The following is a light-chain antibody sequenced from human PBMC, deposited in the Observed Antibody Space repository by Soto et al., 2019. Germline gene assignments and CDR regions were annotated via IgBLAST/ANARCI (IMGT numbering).Light chain of an antibody. Sequence: QSVLTQPASVSGSPGQSITISCTGTSSDIGRYNLVSWYQQHPGKPPKLMIYEATKRPSGVSNRFSGSKSGNTASLTISGLQAEDEADYYCSLYASSSTFMFGGGTKLTVL. CDR2: EAT. J-gene: IGLJ3*02. CDR1: SSDIGRYNL. V-gene: IGLV2-23*02. CDR3: SLYASSSTFM.